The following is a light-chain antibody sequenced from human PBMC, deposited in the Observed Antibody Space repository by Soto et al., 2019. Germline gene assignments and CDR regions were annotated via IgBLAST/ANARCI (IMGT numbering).Light chain of an antibody. J-gene: IGLJ1*01. Sequence: QSDLTQPASVSGSPGQSITISCTGTSSDVGSYNLVSWYQQHPGKAPKLMIYEVTKRPSGVSNRFSGSKSGNTASLTISGLQAEDEADYSCCSYAGTTTSYVFGPGTKVTVL. CDR1: SSDVGSYNL. CDR3: CSYAGTTTSYV. V-gene: IGLV2-23*02. CDR2: EVT.